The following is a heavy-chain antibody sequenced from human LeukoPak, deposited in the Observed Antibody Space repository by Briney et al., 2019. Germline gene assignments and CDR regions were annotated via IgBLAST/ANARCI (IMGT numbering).Heavy chain of an antibody. V-gene: IGHV4-59*01. J-gene: IGHJ2*01. CDR2: FSYSGST. CDR3: ARGWMTIDV. Sequence: SETLSLTCTVSGGSISSYYWSWIRQTPGKGLEWIGYFSYSGSTNYNPSLKSRVTMSVDTSKNQFSLKLRSVTAADTAVYYCARGWMTIDVWGRGTLVTVSS. CDR1: GGSISSYY. D-gene: IGHD4-11*01.